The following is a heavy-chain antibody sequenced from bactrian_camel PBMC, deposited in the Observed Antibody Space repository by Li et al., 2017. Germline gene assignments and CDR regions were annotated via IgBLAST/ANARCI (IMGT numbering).Heavy chain of an antibody. CDR3: AAGRGGLGRCPDSSPEYRF. CDR2: IEKDSST. J-gene: IGHJ4*01. V-gene: IGHV3S53*01. D-gene: IGHD1*01. Sequence: VQLVESGGGSVQAGGSLRLSCAAASGDTYSRIIMGWFRQAPGKTREGLACIEKDSSTSYADSVKGRFTITLRNPGLLYLEMNNLEPGDTAMYYCAAGRGGLGRCPDSSPEYRFWGQGTQVTVS. CDR1: GDTYSRII.